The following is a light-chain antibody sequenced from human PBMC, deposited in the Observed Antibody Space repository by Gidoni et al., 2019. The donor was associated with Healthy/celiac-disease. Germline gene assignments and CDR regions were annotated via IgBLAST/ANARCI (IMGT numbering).Light chain of an antibody. CDR3: SSYTSSSTLEV. J-gene: IGLJ2*01. Sequence: HSALTPPASVSGSPGQSIPISCTGTSSDVGGYNYVSWYQQQPGKAPKLMIYDVRNRPSGVSNRFSGSKSGNTASLTISGLQAEDEADYYCSSYTSSSTLEVFGGGTKLTVL. V-gene: IGLV2-14*01. CDR1: SSDVGGYNY. CDR2: DVR.